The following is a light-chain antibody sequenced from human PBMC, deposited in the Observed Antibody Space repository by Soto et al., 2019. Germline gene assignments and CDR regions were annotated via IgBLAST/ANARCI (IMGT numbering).Light chain of an antibody. Sequence: QSALTQPASVSGSPGQSITISCTGTSSDVGGYDFVSWYRQYPGQAPKILIYEVTHRPSGVPDRFSGSKSGNTASLTISGLQADDAADYYCSSYTITSSPVFGPGTKLTVL. V-gene: IGLV2-14*01. CDR3: SSYTITSSPV. CDR1: SSDVGGYDF. J-gene: IGLJ1*01. CDR2: EVT.